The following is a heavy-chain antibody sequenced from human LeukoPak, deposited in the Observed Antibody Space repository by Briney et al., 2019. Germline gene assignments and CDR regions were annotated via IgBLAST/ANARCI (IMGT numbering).Heavy chain of an antibody. J-gene: IGHJ4*02. D-gene: IGHD7-27*01. CDR1: GFTFSNYW. Sequence: GGSLRLSCAASGFTFSNYWMSWVRQAPGKGLEWVANIKVDGSEKYYLDSVKGRFTISRDNAKNSVYLQMNSLRTEDTAVYYCARKTGVTGEAFDYWGQGTLVIVPS. V-gene: IGHV3-7*03. CDR3: ARKTGVTGEAFDY. CDR2: IKVDGSEK.